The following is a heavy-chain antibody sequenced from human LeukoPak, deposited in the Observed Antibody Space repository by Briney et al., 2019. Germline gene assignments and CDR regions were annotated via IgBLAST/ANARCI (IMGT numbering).Heavy chain of an antibody. CDR3: ARDQYSSSWYSRGFDY. V-gene: IGHV3-30*04. J-gene: IGHJ4*02. CDR2: ISYDGSNK. Sequence: GGSLRLSCEASGFTFSSYAMHWVRQAPGKGLEWVAVISYDGSNKYYADSVKCRFTISRDNSKNTLYLQMNSLRAEGTAVYYCARDQYSSSWYSRGFDYWGQGTLVTVSS. D-gene: IGHD6-13*01. CDR1: GFTFSSYA.